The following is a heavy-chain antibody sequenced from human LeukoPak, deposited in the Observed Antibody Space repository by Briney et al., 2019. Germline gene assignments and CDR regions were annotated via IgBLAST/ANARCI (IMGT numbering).Heavy chain of an antibody. Sequence: GGSLRLSCAASGFTFSSYAMSWVRQAPGRGLEWVSTISGGGVTTYYADSVKGRLTISRDNSKNTVSLQMNSLRDDDTAVYFCARESPVAAVGRSWFDPWGQGTLVTVSS. D-gene: IGHD6-13*01. V-gene: IGHV3-23*01. CDR2: ISGGGVTT. CDR1: GFTFSSYA. CDR3: ARESPVAAVGRSWFDP. J-gene: IGHJ5*02.